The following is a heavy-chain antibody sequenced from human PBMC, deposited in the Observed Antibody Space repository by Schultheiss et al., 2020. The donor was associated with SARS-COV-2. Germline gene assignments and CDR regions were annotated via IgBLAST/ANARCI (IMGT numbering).Heavy chain of an antibody. CDR3: IGTMIVSGPFDI. CDR1: GFTFSSYA. J-gene: IGHJ3*02. D-gene: IGHD3-22*01. V-gene: IGHV3-23*01. Sequence: GGSLRLSCAASGFTFSSYAMSWVRQAPGKGLEWVSAISGSGGSTYYADSVKGRFTISRDNSKNTLYLQMNSLRAEDTAVYYCIGTMIVSGPFDIWGQGTMVTVSS. CDR2: ISGSGGST.